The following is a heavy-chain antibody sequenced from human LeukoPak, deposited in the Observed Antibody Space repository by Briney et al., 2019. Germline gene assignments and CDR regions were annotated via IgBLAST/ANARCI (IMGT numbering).Heavy chain of an antibody. V-gene: IGHV3-23*01. CDR3: AKETYSSGWYPYFDY. CDR1: RFTFSSYA. CDR2: ISGSGGST. Sequence: GGSLRLSCVASRFTFSSYALSWVRQAPGKGLEWVSGISGSGGSTYYADSVKGRFTISRDNSKNTLFLQMNSLRAEDTAVYYCAKETYSSGWYPYFDYWGQGTPVTVSS. D-gene: IGHD6-19*01. J-gene: IGHJ4*02.